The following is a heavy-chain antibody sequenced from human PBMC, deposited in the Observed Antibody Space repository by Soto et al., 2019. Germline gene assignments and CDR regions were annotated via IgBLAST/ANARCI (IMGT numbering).Heavy chain of an antibody. V-gene: IGHV3-21*01. CDR1: GFTFSSYS. CDR3: ARAGDPPYDYIWGSYRLPYYYYYYMDV. CDR2: ISSSSSYI. Sequence: EVQLVESGGGLVKPGGSLRLSCAASGFTFSSYSMNWVRQAPGKGLEWVSSISSSSSYIYYADSVKGRFTISRDNAKNSLYLKMNCLRAEDTAVYYRARAGDPPYDYIWGSYRLPYYYYYYMDVWGKGPTVTVSS. J-gene: IGHJ6*03. D-gene: IGHD3-16*02.